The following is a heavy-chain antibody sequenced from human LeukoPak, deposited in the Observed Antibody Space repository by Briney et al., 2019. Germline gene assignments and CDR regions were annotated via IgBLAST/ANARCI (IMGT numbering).Heavy chain of an antibody. CDR3: ARSFSWSGYYNWFDP. CDR1: GVSISTSRYY. J-gene: IGHJ5*02. CDR2: IYTSGST. D-gene: IGHD3-3*01. Sequence: PSETLSLTCTVSGVSISTSRYYWSWIRQPAGKGLEWIGRIYTSGSTNYNPSLKSRVTMSVDTSKNQFSLKLSSVTAADTAVYYCARSFSWSGYYNWFDPWGQGTLVTVSS. V-gene: IGHV4-61*02.